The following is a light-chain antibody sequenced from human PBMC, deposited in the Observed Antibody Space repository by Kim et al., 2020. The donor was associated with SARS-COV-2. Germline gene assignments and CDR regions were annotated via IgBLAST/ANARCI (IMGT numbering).Light chain of an antibody. CDR1: SSNVGTNY. Sequence: VLTQPPSASGTPGQRVTISCSGSSSNVGTNYLNWYQQLPGTAPKLLISTNNQRPSGVPDRFSASKSGTSASLAISGLRSEDEADYYCAAWDDSLSVRVFGGGTQLTVL. V-gene: IGLV1-47*01. CDR2: TNN. J-gene: IGLJ2*01. CDR3: AAWDDSLSVRV.